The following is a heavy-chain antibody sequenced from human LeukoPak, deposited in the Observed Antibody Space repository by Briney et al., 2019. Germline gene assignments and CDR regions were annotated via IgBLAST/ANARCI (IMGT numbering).Heavy chain of an antibody. D-gene: IGHD3-22*01. CDR1: GYTFTSYA. Sequence: ASVKVSCKASGYTFTSYAMHWVRQAPGQRLEWMGRMNAGNGKTKYSQKFQGRVNITRDTSATTAYMELSSLRSEDTAVYYCARTDRDFYDSSGYYYSFDYWGQGTLVTVSS. CDR3: ARTDRDFYDSSGYYYSFDY. J-gene: IGHJ4*02. CDR2: MNAGNGKT. V-gene: IGHV1-3*01.